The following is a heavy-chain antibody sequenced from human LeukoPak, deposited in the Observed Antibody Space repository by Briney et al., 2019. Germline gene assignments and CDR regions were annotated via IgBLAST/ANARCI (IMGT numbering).Heavy chain of an antibody. Sequence: GGSLRLSCAASGFTFSSYGMHWVRQAPGKGLEWVAVIWYDGSNKYYADSVKRRFTISRDNSKNTLYLQMNSLRAEDTAVYYCARDHPTVTTGWDYWGQGTLVTVSS. V-gene: IGHV3-33*01. CDR3: ARDHPTVTTGWDY. J-gene: IGHJ4*02. CDR2: IWYDGSNK. CDR1: GFTFSSYG. D-gene: IGHD4-17*01.